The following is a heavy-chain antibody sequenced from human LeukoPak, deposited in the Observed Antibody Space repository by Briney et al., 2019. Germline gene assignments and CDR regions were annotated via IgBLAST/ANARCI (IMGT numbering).Heavy chain of an antibody. CDR3: ARAEPESIAALDY. CDR2: IIPIFGTA. CDR1: GYTFNSYG. V-gene: IGHV1-69*05. Sequence: SVKVSCKASGYTFNSYGISWVRQAPGQGLEWMGGIIPIFGTANYAQKFQGRVTITTDESTSTAYMELSSLRSEDTAVYYCARAEPESIAALDYWGQGTLVTVSS. J-gene: IGHJ4*02. D-gene: IGHD6-6*01.